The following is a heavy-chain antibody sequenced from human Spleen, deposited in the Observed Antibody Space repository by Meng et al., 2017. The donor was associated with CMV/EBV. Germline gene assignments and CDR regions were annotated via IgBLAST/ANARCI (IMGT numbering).Heavy chain of an antibody. CDR2: ISSSSSYI. D-gene: IGHD2-2*01. Sequence: GESLKISCAASGFTFSSYSMNWVRQAPGKGLEWVSSISSSSSYIYYADSVKGRFTISRDNAKNSLYLQMNSLRAEDTAVYYCARSYCSSTSCYGYYYYYGMDVWGQGTTVTVSS. CDR3: ARSYCSSTSCYGYYYYYGMDV. V-gene: IGHV3-21*01. J-gene: IGHJ6*02. CDR1: GFTFSSYS.